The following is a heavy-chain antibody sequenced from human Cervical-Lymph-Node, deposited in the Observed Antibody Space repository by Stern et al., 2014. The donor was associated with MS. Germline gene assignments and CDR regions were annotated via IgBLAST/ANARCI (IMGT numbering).Heavy chain of an antibody. CDR2: IYTGDSDT. V-gene: IGHV5-51*01. CDR3: ARGYYDFWSGYLDY. J-gene: IGHJ4*02. Sequence: VQLVQSGAEVKKPGESLKISCTGSGYSFTSYWIGWVRQMPGKGLEWVGSIYTGDSDTRYSQSFQGQVTISADKSISTAYLQWSSLKASDTAMYYCARGYYDFWSGYLDYWGQGTLVTVSS. D-gene: IGHD3-3*01. CDR1: GYSFTSYW.